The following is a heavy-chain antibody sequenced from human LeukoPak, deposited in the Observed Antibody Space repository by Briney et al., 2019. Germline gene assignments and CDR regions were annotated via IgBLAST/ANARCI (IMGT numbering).Heavy chain of an antibody. CDR3: AKDSYTRAYYYYMDV. J-gene: IGHJ6*03. CDR1: GFTFDDYT. CDR2: ISWDGSNT. V-gene: IGHV3-43*01. Sequence: GGSLRLSCAASGFTFDDYTMHWVRQAPGKGLEWVSLISWDGSNTYYADSVKGRFTISRDNSKNSLYLQMNSLRTEDTALYYCAKDSYTRAYYYYMDVWGKGTTVTVSS. D-gene: IGHD1-1*01.